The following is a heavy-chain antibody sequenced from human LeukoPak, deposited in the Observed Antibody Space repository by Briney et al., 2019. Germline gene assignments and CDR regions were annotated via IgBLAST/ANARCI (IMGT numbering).Heavy chain of an antibody. Sequence: PSQTLSLTCTVSGGSISSGGYYWSWIRQHPGKGLEYIGYIYYSGSTYYNPSLKSRVNISLDKSKNQFSLKLSSVTAADTAVYYCARDSGVYTSSWYLNYWGQGTLVTVSS. CDR3: ARDSGVYTSSWYLNY. V-gene: IGHV4-31*03. J-gene: IGHJ4*02. D-gene: IGHD6-13*01. CDR2: IYYSGST. CDR1: GGSISSGGYY.